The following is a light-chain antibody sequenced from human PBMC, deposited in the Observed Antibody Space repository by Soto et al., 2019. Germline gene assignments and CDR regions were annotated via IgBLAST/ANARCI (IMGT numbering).Light chain of an antibody. J-gene: IGKJ1*01. Sequence: DSQMTQSPSTLSASVGDRVTITCRASQSISSWLAWYQQKPGKAPKLLIYDASNLESGVPSRFSGSGSGTEFTLTISSLQPDDFATYYCQQYNSYLWTFGQGTKVDIK. V-gene: IGKV1-5*01. CDR1: QSISSW. CDR3: QQYNSYLWT. CDR2: DAS.